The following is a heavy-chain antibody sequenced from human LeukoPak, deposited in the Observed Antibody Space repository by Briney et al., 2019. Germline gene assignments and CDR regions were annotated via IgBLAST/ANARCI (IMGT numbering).Heavy chain of an antibody. CDR1: GFTFSSYA. CDR3: EIEGDY. J-gene: IGHJ4*02. CDR2: IYSGGNT. D-gene: IGHD5-24*01. Sequence: QPGGSLRLSCAASGFTFSSYAMSWVRQAPGKGLEWVSVIYSGGNTYYADSVRGRFTISRDNSKSTLYLQMNSLRTEDTAVYYCEIEGDYWGQGTLVAVAS. V-gene: IGHV3-53*01.